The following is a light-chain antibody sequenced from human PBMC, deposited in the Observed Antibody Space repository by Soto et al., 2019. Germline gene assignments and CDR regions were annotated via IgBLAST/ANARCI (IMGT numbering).Light chain of an antibody. Sequence: IVLPQSHCTLSFSPGEIASLSSGVCQSVSASYLAWYQKKPGQGPRLRNYCPSGRATGIPDRFSGSGSGTEFTRTSRRLEPEDVALYYCKQYARQPRTFGQGTKVDIK. V-gene: IGKV3-20*01. CDR2: CPS. CDR3: KQYARQPRT. J-gene: IGKJ1*01. CDR1: QSVSASY.